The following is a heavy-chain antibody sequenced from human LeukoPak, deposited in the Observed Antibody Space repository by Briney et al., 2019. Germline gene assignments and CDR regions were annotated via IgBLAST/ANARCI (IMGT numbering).Heavy chain of an antibody. D-gene: IGHD3-22*01. V-gene: IGHV1-69*05. CDR3: ARAPHYYDSSGEYYYYYYMDV. CDR2: IIPIFGTA. J-gene: IGHJ6*03. Sequence: SVKVSCKASGGTFSSYAISWVRQAPGQGLEWMGGIIPIFGTANYAQKLQGRVTITTDESTSTAYMELSSLRSEDTAVYYCARAPHYYDSSGEYYYYYYMDVWGKGTTVTVSS. CDR1: GGTFSSYA.